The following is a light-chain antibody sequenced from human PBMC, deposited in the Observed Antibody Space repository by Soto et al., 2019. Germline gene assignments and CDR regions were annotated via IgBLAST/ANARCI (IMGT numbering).Light chain of an antibody. CDR2: DAY. Sequence: EIVLTQSPGTLSLSPGERATLSCRASQSFRGLLAWYQQKPGQAPRLLIYDAYNRATDIPPRFSGSGSGTDFTLTISRLEPEDFAVYYCQQYHTSPITFGQGTRLEIK. V-gene: IGKV3-20*01. CDR1: QSFRGL. CDR3: QQYHTSPIT. J-gene: IGKJ5*01.